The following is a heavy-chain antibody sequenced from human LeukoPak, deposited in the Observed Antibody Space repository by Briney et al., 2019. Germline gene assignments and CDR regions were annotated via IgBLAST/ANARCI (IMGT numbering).Heavy chain of an antibody. J-gene: IGHJ4*02. CDR2: IYYSGST. Sequence: SETLSLTCTVSGGSISSSSYYWGWIRQPPGKGLEWIGSIYYSGSTYYNPSLKSRVTISVDTSKNQFSLKLSSVTAADTAVYYCASQATVTTVDYWGQGTLVTVSS. CDR3: ASQATVTTVDY. CDR1: GGSISSSSYY. V-gene: IGHV4-39*01. D-gene: IGHD4-11*01.